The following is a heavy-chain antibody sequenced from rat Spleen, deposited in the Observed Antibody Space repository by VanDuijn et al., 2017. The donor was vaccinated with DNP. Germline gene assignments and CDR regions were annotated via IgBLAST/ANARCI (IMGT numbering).Heavy chain of an antibody. CDR2: TSSGGST. CDR1: GFSLSTYT. Sequence: QVQLKESGPGLVQPSQTLSLTCAVSGFSLSTYTVTWVRQPPGKVLEWIAATSSGGSTYYNSALKSRLSISRDTSKSQVFLKMDSLQTEDTSMYFCASGTTTWFAYWGQGTLVTVSS. D-gene: IGHD1-10*01. CDR3: ASGTTTWFAY. J-gene: IGHJ3*01. V-gene: IGHV2-6*01.